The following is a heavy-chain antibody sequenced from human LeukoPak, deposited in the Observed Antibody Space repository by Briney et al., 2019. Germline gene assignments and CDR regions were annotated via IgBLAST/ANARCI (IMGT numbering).Heavy chain of an antibody. CDR3: ARHQYDYNLYYYYMDV. CDR1: GGSFSGYY. V-gene: IGHV4-34*01. D-gene: IGHD5-24*01. CDR2: IYYSGST. Sequence: SETLSLTCAVYGGSFSGYYWSWIRQPPGKGLEWIGSIYYSGSTYYNPSLKSRVTISVDTSKNQFSLKLSSVTAADTAVYYCARHQYDYNLYYYYMDVWGKGTTVTISS. J-gene: IGHJ6*03.